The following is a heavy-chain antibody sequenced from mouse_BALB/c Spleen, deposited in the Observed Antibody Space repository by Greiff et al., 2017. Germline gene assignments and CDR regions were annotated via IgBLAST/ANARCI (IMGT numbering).Heavy chain of an antibody. CDR3: ARSGDGYY. Sequence: QVQLQQPGAELVKPGASVKLSCKASGYTFTSYWMHWVKQRPGQGLEWIGMIDPSDSETRLNQKFKDKATLTVDKSSSTAYMQLSSPTSEDSAVYYCARSGDGYYWGQGTTLTVSS. CDR2: IDPSDSET. V-gene: IGHV1-69*02. CDR1: GYTFTSYW. D-gene: IGHD2-3*01. J-gene: IGHJ2*01.